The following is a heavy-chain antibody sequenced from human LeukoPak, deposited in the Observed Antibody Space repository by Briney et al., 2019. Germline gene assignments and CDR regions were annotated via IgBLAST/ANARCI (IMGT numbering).Heavy chain of an antibody. CDR1: GFTFSSYG. D-gene: IGHD6-13*01. V-gene: IGHV3-30*02. J-gene: IGHJ4*02. CDR3: AKTRNLAAAGYFDS. CDR2: IPSDGSHK. Sequence: RSGGSVRLSCAASGFTFSSYGMHWVRQAPGKGLEWVAFIPSDGSHKDYTDSVKDRFTISRDNSNYMLYLQMNSLRPDDTAVYYCAKTRNLAAAGYFDSWGQGTLVTVSS.